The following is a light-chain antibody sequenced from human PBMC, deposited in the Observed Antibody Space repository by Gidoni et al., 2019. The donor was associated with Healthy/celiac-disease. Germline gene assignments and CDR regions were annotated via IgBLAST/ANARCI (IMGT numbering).Light chain of an antibody. J-gene: IGKJ1*01. Sequence: DIQMSQSPSTLSASVGDRVTITCRASQSISSWFAWYQQKPGKAPKLLIYKASSLESGVPSRFSGSGSGTEFTLTISSLQPDDFATYYCQQYNSYRTFXQXTKVEIK. CDR1: QSISSW. CDR3: QQYNSYRT. CDR2: KAS. V-gene: IGKV1-5*03.